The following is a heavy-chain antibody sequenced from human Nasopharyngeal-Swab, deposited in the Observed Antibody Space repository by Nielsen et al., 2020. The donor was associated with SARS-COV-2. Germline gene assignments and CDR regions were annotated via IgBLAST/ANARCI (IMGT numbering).Heavy chain of an antibody. J-gene: IGHJ4*02. D-gene: IGHD5-24*01. CDR3: AKDIRRVRWLQLFDY. V-gene: IGHV3-9*01. CDR2: ISWNSGSI. Sequence: GGSLRLSCAASGFTFDDYAMHWVRQAPGKGLEWVSGISWNSGSIGYADSVKGRFTISRDNAKNSLYLQMNSLRVEDTALYYCAKDIRRVRWLQLFDYWGQGTLVTVSS. CDR1: GFTFDDYA.